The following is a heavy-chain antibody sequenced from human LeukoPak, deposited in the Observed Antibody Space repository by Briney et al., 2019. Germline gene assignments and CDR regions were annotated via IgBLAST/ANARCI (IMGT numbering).Heavy chain of an antibody. J-gene: IGHJ5*02. CDR1: GFTFSSYW. CDR3: ARDCSITRCFRGGFDP. Sequence: PGGSLRLSCAASGFTFSSYWMTWVRQAPGKGLEWVANIKQDGSEKYYMDSVKGRFTVSRDDAKNSLYLQMNSLRVEDTAVYYCARDCSITRCFRGGFDPWGQGTLVIVSS. D-gene: IGHD2-2*01. V-gene: IGHV3-7*01. CDR2: IKQDGSEK.